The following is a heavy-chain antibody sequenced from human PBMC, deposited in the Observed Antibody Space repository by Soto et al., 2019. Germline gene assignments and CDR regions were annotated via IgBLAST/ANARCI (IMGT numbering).Heavy chain of an antibody. CDR3: ARGSYYYDSSGYHHY. CDR1: GGSISSGDYY. Sequence: SETLSLTCAVSGGSISSGDYYWSWIRQPPGKGLEWIGYIYYSGSTYYNPSLKSRVTISVDTSKNQFSLKLSSVTAADTAVYYCARGSYYYDSSGYHHYWGQGTLVTVS. J-gene: IGHJ4*02. D-gene: IGHD3-22*01. V-gene: IGHV4-30-4*01. CDR2: IYYSGST.